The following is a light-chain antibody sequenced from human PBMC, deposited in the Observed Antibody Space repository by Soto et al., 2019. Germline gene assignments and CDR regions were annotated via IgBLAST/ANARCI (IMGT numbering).Light chain of an antibody. CDR3: QQYKNWLALT. V-gene: IGKV3-15*01. J-gene: IGKJ4*01. CDR1: QRVSSS. CDR2: DAS. Sequence: EIVMTQSPATLSVSPWERATLSCRASQRVSSSLAWYQQKPGQAPRLLVYDASTRATGVPARFSGSGSGTEFTLTISSLQSEDSAVYYCQQYKNWLALTFGGGTKVDIK.